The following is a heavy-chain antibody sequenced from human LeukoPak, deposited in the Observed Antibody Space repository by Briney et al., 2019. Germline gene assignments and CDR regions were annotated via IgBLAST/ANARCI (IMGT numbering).Heavy chain of an antibody. CDR2: IYTSGST. V-gene: IGHV4-4*07. J-gene: IGHJ3*02. CDR1: GGSISSYY. CDR3: ATPLDSGYDWVAFDI. D-gene: IGHD5-12*01. Sequence: PSETLSLTCTVSGGSISSYYWSWIRQPAGKGLEWIGRIYTSGSTNYNPSLKSRVTMSVDTSKNQFSLKLSSVTAADTAVYYCATPLDSGYDWVAFDIWGQGTMARVSS.